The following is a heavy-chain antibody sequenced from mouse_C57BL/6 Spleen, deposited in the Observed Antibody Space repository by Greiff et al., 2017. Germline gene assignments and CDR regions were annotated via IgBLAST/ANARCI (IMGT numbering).Heavy chain of an antibody. CDR1: GYSFTGYY. Sequence: VQLQQSGPELVKPGASVKISCKASGYSFTGYYMHWVKQSSEKSLEWIGEINPSTGGTSYNQKFKGKATLTVDKSSSTAYMQLKSLTSEDSAVYYCASHTSFYCDYWGQGTTLTVSS. V-gene: IGHV1-43*01. D-gene: IGHD6-1*01. CDR2: INPSTGGT. CDR3: ASHTSFYCDY. J-gene: IGHJ2*01.